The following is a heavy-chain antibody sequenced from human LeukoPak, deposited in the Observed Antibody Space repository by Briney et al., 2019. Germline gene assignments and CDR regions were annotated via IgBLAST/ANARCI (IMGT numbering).Heavy chain of an antibody. Sequence: GRSLRLSCAASRFTFEHYAMHWVRQAPGKGLEWVSGISWNSGAKGYADSVKGRFTISRDNSKNTLYLQMNSLRAEDTAVYYCARDPGAGPFDYWGQGTLVTVSS. CDR2: ISWNSGAK. CDR1: RFTFEHYA. D-gene: IGHD1-26*01. J-gene: IGHJ4*02. V-gene: IGHV3-9*01. CDR3: ARDPGAGPFDY.